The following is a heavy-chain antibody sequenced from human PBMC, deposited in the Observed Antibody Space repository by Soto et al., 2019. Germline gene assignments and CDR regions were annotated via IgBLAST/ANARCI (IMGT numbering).Heavy chain of an antibody. CDR1: GYTFTSYD. D-gene: IGHD4-17*01. CDR2: MNPNSGNT. V-gene: IGHV1-8*01. Sequence: ASVKVSCKASGYTFTSYDINWVRQATGQGLEWMGWMNPNSGNTGYAQKFQGRVTMTRNTSISTAYMELSSLRSEDTAVYYCARGEYGDYGYYYYYMDVWGKGTTVTVSS. J-gene: IGHJ6*03. CDR3: ARGEYGDYGYYYYYMDV.